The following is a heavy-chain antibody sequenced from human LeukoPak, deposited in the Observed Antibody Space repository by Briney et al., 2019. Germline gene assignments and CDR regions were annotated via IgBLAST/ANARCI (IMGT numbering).Heavy chain of an antibody. D-gene: IGHD4-17*01. Sequence: GGSLRLSCAASGFTVSNNYMTWVRQAPGKGLEWVSVIYSGGDSTYYADSVKGRFTISRDNSKNTLFLQMNSLRAEDTAVYYCVREMRGDYRDWYFDLWGRGTLVTVSS. J-gene: IGHJ2*01. V-gene: IGHV3-53*01. CDR2: IYSGGDST. CDR1: GFTVSNNY. CDR3: VREMRGDYRDWYFDL.